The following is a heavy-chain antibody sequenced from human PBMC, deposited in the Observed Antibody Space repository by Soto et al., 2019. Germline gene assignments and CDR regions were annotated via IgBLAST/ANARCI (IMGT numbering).Heavy chain of an antibody. D-gene: IGHD1-7*01. CDR2: IIPIFGTA. V-gene: IGHV1-69*13. CDR1: GGTFSSYA. CDR3: ARSQVSKLELRYYYYYGMDV. J-gene: IGHJ6*02. Sequence: SVKVSCEASGGTFSSYAISWVRQAPGQGLEWMGGIIPIFGTANYAQKFQGRVTITADESTSTAYMELSSLRSEDTAVYYCARSQVSKLELRYYYYYGMDVWGQGTTVTVSS.